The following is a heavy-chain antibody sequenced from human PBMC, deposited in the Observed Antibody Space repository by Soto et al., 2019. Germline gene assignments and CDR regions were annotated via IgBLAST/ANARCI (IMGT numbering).Heavy chain of an antibody. D-gene: IGHD6-13*01. CDR1: GYTFTSYG. CDR2: ISAYNGNT. J-gene: IGHJ5*02. V-gene: IGHV1-18*01. Sequence: ASVKVSCKASGYTFTSYGISWVRQAPGQGLEWMGWISAYNGNTNYAQKLQGRVTTTTDTSTSTAYMELRSLRSDDTAVYYCARRRMAAALGWFDPWGQGTLVTVSS. CDR3: ARRRMAAALGWFDP.